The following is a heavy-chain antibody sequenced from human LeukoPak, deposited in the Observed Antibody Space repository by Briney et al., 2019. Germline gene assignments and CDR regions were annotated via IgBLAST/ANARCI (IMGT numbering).Heavy chain of an antibody. CDR3: ARRAGYFDL. CDR1: GFTFTNHG. J-gene: IGHJ2*01. CDR2: ITGSGLST. Sequence: GGSLRLSCAASGFTFTNHGMSWVRQAPGKGLEWVSSITGSGLSTYYADSVKGRFTISRDNAKNSLYLQMNSLRDEDTAVYYCARRAGYFDLWGRGTLVTVSS. V-gene: IGHV3-23*01.